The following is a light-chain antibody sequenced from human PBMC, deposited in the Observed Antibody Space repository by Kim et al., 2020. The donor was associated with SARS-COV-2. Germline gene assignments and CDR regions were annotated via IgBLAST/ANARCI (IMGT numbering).Light chain of an antibody. J-gene: IGKJ2*01. Sequence: DIVMTQSPDSLAVSLGERATINCKSSQSILSTSNNKTYLAWYQQKPGQSPRLLIYWASTRESGVSDRLSGSGSGTDFTLTISSLQAEDVAVYYCQQYYTIPYTFGQGTKLEI. V-gene: IGKV4-1*01. CDR1: QSILSTSNNKTY. CDR3: QQYYTIPYT. CDR2: WAS.